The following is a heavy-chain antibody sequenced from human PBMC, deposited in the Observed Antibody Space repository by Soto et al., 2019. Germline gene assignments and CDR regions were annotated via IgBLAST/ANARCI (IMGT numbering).Heavy chain of an antibody. J-gene: IGHJ3*01. Sequence: QVQLVESGGGLAQPGTSLRLSCAVSGFSFRTYGFHWVRQPPGKGLEWVAVIDTKGHSDSVEGRFTISRDNSKDTLFLQMNNLRAEDTALYYCARDDAFENENGFDLWGQGTMVTVSS. CDR3: ARDDAFENENGFDL. D-gene: IGHD1-1*01. CDR1: GFSFRTYG. CDR2: IDTK. V-gene: IGHV3-33*01.